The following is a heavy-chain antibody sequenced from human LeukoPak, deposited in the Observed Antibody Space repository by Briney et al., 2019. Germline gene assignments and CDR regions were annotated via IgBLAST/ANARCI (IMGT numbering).Heavy chain of an antibody. CDR2: IYYSGST. D-gene: IGHD3-10*01. Sequence: SETLSLTCTVSGGSISSYYWSWIRQPPGKGLEWIGYIYYSGSTNYNPSLKSRVTISVDTSKNQFSLKLSSVTAADTAVYYCARVYGSGSYQKYYFDYWGQGTLVTVSS. J-gene: IGHJ4*02. V-gene: IGHV4-59*01. CDR1: GGSISSYY. CDR3: ARVYGSGSYQKYYFDY.